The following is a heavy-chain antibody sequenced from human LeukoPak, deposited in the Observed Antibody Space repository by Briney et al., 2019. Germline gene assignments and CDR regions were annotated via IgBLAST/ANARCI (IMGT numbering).Heavy chain of an antibody. CDR3: ARLLAAPYYINF. V-gene: IGHV5-51*01. D-gene: IGHD6-25*01. CDR1: GCKFTNYW. J-gene: IGHJ4*02. Sequence: GASLQISCKGSGCKFTNYWITWVRQMPGQGLEWLGIIYPRDSDTRYSPSFQGQVSISVDTSIDTAYLQWSRVKASDTAMYYCARLLAAPYYINFWGQGTLVTVSS. CDR2: IYPRDSDT.